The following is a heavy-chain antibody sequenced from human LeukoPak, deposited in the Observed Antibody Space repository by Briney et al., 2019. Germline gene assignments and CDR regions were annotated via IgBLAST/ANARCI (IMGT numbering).Heavy chain of an antibody. D-gene: IGHD3-9*01. J-gene: IGHJ4*02. CDR3: TRDRYWDIWTSSPMDYFDY. Sequence: GGSLRLSCAGSGFTFSSYAMSWVRQAPGKGLEWVSGISGSGGSTYYADSVKGRFTISRDNSKNTLYLQMNSLRAEDTAVYYCTRDRYWDIWTSSPMDYFDYWGQGTLVTVSS. CDR1: GFTFSSYA. CDR2: ISGSGGST. V-gene: IGHV3-23*01.